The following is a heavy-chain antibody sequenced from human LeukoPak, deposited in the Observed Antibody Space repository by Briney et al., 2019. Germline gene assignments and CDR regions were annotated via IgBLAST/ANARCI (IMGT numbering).Heavy chain of an antibody. V-gene: IGHV1-18*01. D-gene: IGHD3-22*01. Sequence: ASVKVSCKASGYTFTSYGISWVRQAPGQGLEWMGWIGAYNGNTNYAQKLQGRVTMTTDTSTSTAYMELGSLRSDDTAVYYCARDVHYYDSSGYYSLDYWGQGTLVTVSS. CDR1: GYTFTSYG. CDR2: IGAYNGNT. CDR3: ARDVHYYDSSGYYSLDY. J-gene: IGHJ4*02.